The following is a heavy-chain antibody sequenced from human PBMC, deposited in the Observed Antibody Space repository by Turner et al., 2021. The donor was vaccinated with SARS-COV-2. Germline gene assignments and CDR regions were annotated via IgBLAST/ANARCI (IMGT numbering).Heavy chain of an antibody. CDR1: AFTVSSNY. CDR3: ARGHVPAASNFYYYYYYGMDV. V-gene: IGHV3-53*01. J-gene: IGHJ6*02. CDR2: IYSGGST. D-gene: IGHD2-2*01. Sequence: EVQLVESGGGLIQPGGSLRLSCAASAFTVSSNYMSWVRQAPGKGLEWVSVIYSGGSTYYADSVKGRFTISRDNSKNTLYLQMNSLRAEDTAVYYCARGHVPAASNFYYYYYYGMDVWGQGTTVTVSS.